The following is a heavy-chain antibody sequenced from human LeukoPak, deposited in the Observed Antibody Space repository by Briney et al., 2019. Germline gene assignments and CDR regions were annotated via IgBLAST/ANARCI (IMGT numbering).Heavy chain of an antibody. J-gene: IGHJ4*02. CDR1: GYSISSGYY. D-gene: IGHD3-3*01. Sequence: SETLSLTCAVSGYSISSGYYWGWIRQPPGKGLEWIGSIYHSGSTYYNPSLTSRVTISVDTSKNQFSLKLSSVTAADTAVYYCARGGGYYNYWGQGTLVTVSS. CDR3: ARGGGYYNY. CDR2: IYHSGST. V-gene: IGHV4-38-2*01.